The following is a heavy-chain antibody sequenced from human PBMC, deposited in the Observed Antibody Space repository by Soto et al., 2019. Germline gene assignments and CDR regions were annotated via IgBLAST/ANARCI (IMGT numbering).Heavy chain of an antibody. Sequence: GGSLRLSCAAAGFTFSSYGMHWVRQAPGKGLEWVAIIWYGGGNEYYADSVKGRFTISRDNSKNTLYLQMNSLRAEDTAVYYWARASFQMDSFDRWGQGTLGNVSS. CDR3: ARASFQMDSFDR. CDR1: GFTFSSYG. D-gene: IGHD2-2*03. J-gene: IGHJ5*02. CDR2: IWYGGGNE. V-gene: IGHV3-33*01.